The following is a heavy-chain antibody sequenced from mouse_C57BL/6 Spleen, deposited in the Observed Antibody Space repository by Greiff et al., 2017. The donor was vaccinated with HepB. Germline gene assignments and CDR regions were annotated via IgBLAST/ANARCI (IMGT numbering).Heavy chain of an antibody. CDR2: ISSGGSYT. Sequence: EVKLVESGGDLVKPGGSLKLSCAASGFTFSSYGMSWVRQTPDKRLEWVATISSGGSYTYYPDSVKGRFTISRDNAKNTLYLQMSSLKSEDTAMYYCEKRTGKGWYFDVWGTGTTVTVSS. CDR1: GFTFSSYG. CDR3: EKRTGKGWYFDV. D-gene: IGHD4-1*01. J-gene: IGHJ1*03. V-gene: IGHV5-6*02.